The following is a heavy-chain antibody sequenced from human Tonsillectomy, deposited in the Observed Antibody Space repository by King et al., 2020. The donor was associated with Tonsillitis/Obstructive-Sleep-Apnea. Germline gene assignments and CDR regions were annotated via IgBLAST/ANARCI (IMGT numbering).Heavy chain of an antibody. CDR1: GFTFSSYG. V-gene: IGHV3-33*01. Sequence: VQLVESGGGVVQPGRSLRLSCAASGFTFSSYGMHWVRQAPGKGLEWVAVIWYDGSNKYYADSVKGRFTISRDNSKNTLYLQMNSRRAEDTAVYYCARGTGTFDYWGQGTLVTVSS. CDR2: IWYDGSNK. D-gene: IGHD3-10*01. J-gene: IGHJ4*02. CDR3: ARGTGTFDY.